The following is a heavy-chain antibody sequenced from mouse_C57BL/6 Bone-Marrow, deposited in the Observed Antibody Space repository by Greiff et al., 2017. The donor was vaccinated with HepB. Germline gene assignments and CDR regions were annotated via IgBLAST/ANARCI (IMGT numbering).Heavy chain of an antibody. J-gene: IGHJ2*01. CDR1: GYTFTSYG. V-gene: IGHV1-81*01. D-gene: IGHD1-1*01. CDR2: IYPRSGNT. CDR3: ARDTVTTVVATWDFDY. Sequence: QVQLQQSGAELARPGASVKLSCKASGYTFTSYGISWVKQRTGQGLEWIGEIYPRSGNTYYNEKFKGKATLTADKSSSTAYMELRSLTSEDSAVYFCARDTVTTVVATWDFDYWGQGTTLTVSS.